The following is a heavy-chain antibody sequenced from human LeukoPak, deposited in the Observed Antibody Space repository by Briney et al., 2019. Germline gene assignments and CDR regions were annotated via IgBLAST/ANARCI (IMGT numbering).Heavy chain of an antibody. CDR3: ARSAEMATIRFDY. CDR2: IYYSGST. J-gene: IGHJ4*02. D-gene: IGHD5-24*01. Sequence: SETLSLTCTVSGGSISSYYWGWIRQPPGKGLEWIGYIYYSGSTNYNPSLKSRVTISVDTSKNQFSLKLSSVTAADTAVYYCARSAEMATIRFDYWGQGTLVTVSS. V-gene: IGHV4-59*01. CDR1: GGSISSYY.